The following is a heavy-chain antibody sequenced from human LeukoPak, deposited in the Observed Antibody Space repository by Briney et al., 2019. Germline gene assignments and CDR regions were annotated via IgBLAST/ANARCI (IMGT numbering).Heavy chain of an antibody. Sequence: SETLSLTCTVFGGSISSSSYYWGWIRQHPGKGLEWIGYIYYSGNTYYNPSLKSRVTISVDTSKNQFSLKLSSVTAADTAVYYCARYCSSTSCYRDAFDIWGQGTMVTVSS. D-gene: IGHD2-2*01. CDR1: GGSISSSSYY. J-gene: IGHJ3*02. CDR3: ARYCSSTSCYRDAFDI. V-gene: IGHV4-31*03. CDR2: IYYSGNT.